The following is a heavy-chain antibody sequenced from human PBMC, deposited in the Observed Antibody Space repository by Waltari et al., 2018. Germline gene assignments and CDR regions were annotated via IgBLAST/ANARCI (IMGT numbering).Heavy chain of an antibody. CDR1: GDPLSNCA. V-gene: IGHV1-69*08. CDR3: AVTLSAAPFYGLDV. CDR2: IIPIFATV. J-gene: IGHJ6*02. D-gene: IGHD6-13*01. Sequence: QVQMVQSGAEVKKPGSSVMVSCKGSGDPLSNCAIHWVRQAPGQGLEWVGRIIPIFATVNVAQKFQDRVTITAATSTSTAYMEVSSLRSDDTAMYYCAVTLSAAPFYGLDVWGQGTTVTVFS.